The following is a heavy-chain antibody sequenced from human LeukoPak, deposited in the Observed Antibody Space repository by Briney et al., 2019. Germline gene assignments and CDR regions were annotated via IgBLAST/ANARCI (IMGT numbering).Heavy chain of an antibody. CDR2: IFPILGIT. D-gene: IGHD3-10*01. CDR1: GGTFSSYA. Sequence: SVKVSCKASGGTFSSYAISWVRQAPGQGLEWMGRIFPILGITNYAQKIQGRVTITADKSTSTAYIELSSLRSEDTAVYYCARVSNTKVRGVISYWGQGTWVTVSS. V-gene: IGHV1-69*04. CDR3: ARVSNTKVRGVISY. J-gene: IGHJ4*02.